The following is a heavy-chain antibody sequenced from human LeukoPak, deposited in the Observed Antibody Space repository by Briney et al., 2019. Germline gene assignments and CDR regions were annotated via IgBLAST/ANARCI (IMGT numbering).Heavy chain of an antibody. J-gene: IGHJ4*02. CDR1: GGSISSSSYY. V-gene: IGHV4-39*07. CDR3: AAAMVRGRDLWN. Sequence: SETLSLTCTVSGGSISSSSYYWGWIRQPPGKGLEWIGSIYYSGSTYYNPSLKSRVTISVDTSKNQFSLKLSSVTAADTAVYYCAAAMVRGRDLWNWGQGTLVTVSS. CDR2: IYYSGST. D-gene: IGHD3-10*01.